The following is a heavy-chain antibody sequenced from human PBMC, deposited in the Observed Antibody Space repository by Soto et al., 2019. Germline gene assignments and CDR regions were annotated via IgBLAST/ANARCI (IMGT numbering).Heavy chain of an antibody. V-gene: IGHV3-66*01. D-gene: IGHD1-20*01. CDR1: GFTVSSNY. CDR3: SEDSPSALTGTEYFQH. J-gene: IGHJ1*01. Sequence: LSLTCAASGFTVSSNYMSWVRQAPGKGLEWVSVIYSGGSTYYADSVKGRFTISRDNSKNTLYLQMNSLRAEDTAVYYCSEDSPSALTGTEYFQHWGQGTLVTVSS. CDR2: IYSGGST.